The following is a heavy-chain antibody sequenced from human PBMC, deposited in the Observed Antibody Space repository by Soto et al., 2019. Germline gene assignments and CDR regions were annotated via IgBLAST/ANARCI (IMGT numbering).Heavy chain of an antibody. CDR2: ITSTSVTM. D-gene: IGHD1-1*01. J-gene: IGHJ4*02. CDR1: GFTFSTHS. CDR3: VGEVGFQLIY. V-gene: IGHV3-48*01. Sequence: SLSLSCAASGFTFSTHSMNWVRQAPGKGLEWISYITSTSVTMYADSVKGRFTISRDNAKNSLYLQMNSLRVEDTAVYFCVGEVGFQLIYWGQGTLVTVSS.